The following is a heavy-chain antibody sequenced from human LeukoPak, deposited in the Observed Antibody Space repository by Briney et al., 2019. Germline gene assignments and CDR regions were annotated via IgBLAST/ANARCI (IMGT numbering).Heavy chain of an antibody. CDR1: GFTFSSYG. Sequence: GRSLRLSCAASGFTFSSYGMHWVRQAPGKGLEWVAVISYDGSNKYYADSVKGRLTISRDNSKNTLYLQMNSLRAEDTAVYYCAKSSGSYSYYFDYWGQGTLVTVSS. V-gene: IGHV3-30*18. D-gene: IGHD1-26*01. J-gene: IGHJ4*02. CDR2: ISYDGSNK. CDR3: AKSSGSYSYYFDY.